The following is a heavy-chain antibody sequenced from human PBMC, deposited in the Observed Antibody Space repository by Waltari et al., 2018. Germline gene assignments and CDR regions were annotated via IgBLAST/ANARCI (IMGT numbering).Heavy chain of an antibody. CDR3: AKDRADYYDSSGYDY. CDR1: GFTFSSYG. D-gene: IGHD3-22*01. J-gene: IGHJ4*02. V-gene: IGHV3-30*02. Sequence: QVQLVESGGGVVQPGGSLRLSCAASGFTFSSYGMHWVRQAPGKGLGWVAFIRYDGSNKYYADSVKGRFTISRDNSKNTLYLQMNSLRAEDTAVYYCAKDRADYYDSSGYDYWGQGTLVTVSS. CDR2: IRYDGSNK.